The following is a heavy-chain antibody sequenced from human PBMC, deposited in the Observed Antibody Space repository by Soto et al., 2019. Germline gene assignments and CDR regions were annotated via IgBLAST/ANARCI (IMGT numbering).Heavy chain of an antibody. CDR3: AREESDLGCMDV. V-gene: IGHV1-2*04. CDR1: GYTFTGYY. J-gene: IGHJ6*02. Sequence: ASVKVSCKASGYTFTGYYMHRVRQAPGQGLEWMGWINPNSGGTNYAQKFQGWVIMTRDTSISTAYMELSRLRSDDTAVYYCAREESDLGCMDVWGQGTTVTV. D-gene: IGHD3-16*01. CDR2: INPNSGGT.